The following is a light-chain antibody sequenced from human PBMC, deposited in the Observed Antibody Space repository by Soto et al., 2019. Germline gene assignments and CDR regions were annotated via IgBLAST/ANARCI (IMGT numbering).Light chain of an antibody. CDR1: QSVSSSY. J-gene: IGKJ1*01. Sequence: EIVLTQSPGTLSLSPGERATLSCRASQSVSSSYLAWYQQKPGQAPRLLIYDASSRATGIPDRFSGSGSGTDFTLTISRLEPEDFAVYYCQHSDSSPRTFGQGTKVEIK. CDR2: DAS. CDR3: QHSDSSPRT. V-gene: IGKV3-20*01.